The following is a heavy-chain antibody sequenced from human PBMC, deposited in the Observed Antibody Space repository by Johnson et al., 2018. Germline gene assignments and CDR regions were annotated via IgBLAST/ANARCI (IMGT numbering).Heavy chain of an antibody. Sequence: VQLLEAGGGVVEPGRSLRLSCAASGFTFSSYGMHWVRQAPGKGLEWVAVIWYDGSNKYYADSVTGRLPSPRDNSKNTLYLQMNSRGAEDQAVYYCARARSWGIQLYYYYYGMDVWGQGTTVTVSS. CDR2: IWYDGSNK. D-gene: IGHD5-18*01. CDR3: ARARSWGIQLYYYYYGMDV. J-gene: IGHJ6*02. V-gene: IGHV3-33*01. CDR1: GFTFSSYG.